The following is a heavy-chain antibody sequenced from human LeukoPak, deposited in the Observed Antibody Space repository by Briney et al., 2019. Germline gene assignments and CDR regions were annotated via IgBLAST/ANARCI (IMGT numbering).Heavy chain of an antibody. Sequence: PGGSLRLSCAASGFTFSDYYMSWIRQAPGKGLEWVSYISSSSSYTNYADSVKGRSTISRDNAKNSLYLQMNSLRAEDTAVYYCAREDGDYRYYYYGMDVWGKGTTVTVSS. CDR2: ISSSSSYT. CDR3: AREDGDYRYYYYGMDV. CDR1: GFTFSDYY. V-gene: IGHV3-11*06. J-gene: IGHJ6*04. D-gene: IGHD4-17*01.